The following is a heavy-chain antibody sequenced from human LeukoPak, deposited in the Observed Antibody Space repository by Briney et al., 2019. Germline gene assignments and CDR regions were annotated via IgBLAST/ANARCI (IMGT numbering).Heavy chain of an antibody. CDR1: GFTFSTYW. J-gene: IGHJ4*02. CDR2: IKQDGSEK. V-gene: IGHV3-7*01. CDR3: ARGGFSIDY. D-gene: IGHD2-2*01. Sequence: GGSLKLSCAASGFTFSTYWMSWVRQAPGKGLEWVANIKQDGSEKNYADSVKGRFTISRDNAKNSLYLQMNSLRADDTSVYYCARGGFSIDYWGQGTLVTVSS.